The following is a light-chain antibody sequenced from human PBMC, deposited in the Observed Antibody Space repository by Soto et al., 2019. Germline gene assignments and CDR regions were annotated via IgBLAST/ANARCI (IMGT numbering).Light chain of an antibody. CDR3: HQRSSWPLT. CDR2: DAS. V-gene: IGKV3-11*01. Sequence: EVLLTQSPATLSLSPGESVTLSCRASQSISTYLAWYQQKSVQAPRLLIYDASYRATGIPARFSGSGSGTDFTRTISSLETEDFAVYHCHQRSSWPLTFGGGTKVQI. CDR1: QSISTY. J-gene: IGKJ4*01.